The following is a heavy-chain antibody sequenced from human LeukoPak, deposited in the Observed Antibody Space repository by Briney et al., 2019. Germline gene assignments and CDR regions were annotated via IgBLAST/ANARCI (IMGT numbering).Heavy chain of an antibody. CDR1: GFTFSDHA. J-gene: IGHJ6*03. CDR3: ARPGLSYSVWSAPAPKPRYNYCYMDV. D-gene: IGHD3-3*01. CDR2: ISGTGGT. Sequence: GGSLRLSCAASGFTFSDHAMTWVRQAPGKGLEWVASISGTGGTYYADSVKGRFTVSRDNYKKTLYLQMNSLTAEATATYYCARPGLSYSVWSAPAPKPRYNYCYMDVWGEGTTVTVSS. V-gene: IGHV3-23*01.